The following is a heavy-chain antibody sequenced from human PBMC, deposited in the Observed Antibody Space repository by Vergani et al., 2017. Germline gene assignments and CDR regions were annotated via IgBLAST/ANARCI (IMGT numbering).Heavy chain of an antibody. J-gene: IGHJ5*02. D-gene: IGHD3-22*01. CDR1: GGTFSSYA. CDR3: ARDLFPVTMKRKGWFDP. CDR2: MNPNSGNT. V-gene: IGHV1-8*02. Sequence: QVQLVQSGAEVKKPGSSVKVSCKASGGTFSSYAISWVRQAPGQGLEWMGWMNPNSGNTGYAQKFQGRVTMTRNTSISTAYMELSSLRSEDTAVYYCARDLFPVTMKRKGWFDPWGQGTLVTVSS.